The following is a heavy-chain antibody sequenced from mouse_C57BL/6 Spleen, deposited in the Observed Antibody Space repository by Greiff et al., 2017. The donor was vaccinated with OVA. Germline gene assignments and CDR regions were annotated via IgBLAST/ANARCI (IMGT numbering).Heavy chain of an antibody. CDR2: IYPGDGDT. CDR3: ARSYYGLYYDAMDY. Sequence: QVQLQQSGAELVTPGASVQISCKASGYAFSSYWLNWVKQRPGKGLEWIGQIYPGDGDTNYNGQFTGQATLTADKSSSTAYMQLSSLTAEDSAVYFCARSYYGLYYDAMDYWGQGTSVTVSS. J-gene: IGHJ4*01. CDR1: GYAFSSYW. V-gene: IGHV1-80*01. D-gene: IGHD1-1*01.